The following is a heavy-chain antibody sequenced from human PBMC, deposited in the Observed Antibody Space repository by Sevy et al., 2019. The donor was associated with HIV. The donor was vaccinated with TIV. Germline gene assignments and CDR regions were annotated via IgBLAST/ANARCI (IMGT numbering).Heavy chain of an antibody. CDR1: GFTFSDYD. J-gene: IGHJ4*02. Sequence: GGSLRLSCAASGFTFSDYDMNWVRQAPGKGLEWVSFISSRSSYIYYADSLKGRVTISRDNAYNSLFLQMHSLRAEDTAVYYCARAVDYYDSVGLYYWGQGALVTVSS. CDR3: ARAVDYYDSVGLYY. V-gene: IGHV3-21*05. CDR2: ISSRSSYI. D-gene: IGHD3-22*01.